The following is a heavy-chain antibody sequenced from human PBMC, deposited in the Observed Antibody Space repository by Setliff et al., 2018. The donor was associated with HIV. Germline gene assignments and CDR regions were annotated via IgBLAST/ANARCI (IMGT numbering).Heavy chain of an antibody. V-gene: IGHV4-38-2*01. CDR3: VSGPLSGYGYYFDY. D-gene: IGHD3-3*01. J-gene: IGHJ4*02. CDR2: IYHSGTT. Sequence: PSETLSLTCAVSGYSISSGHYWGWIRQPPGKGLEWIESIYHSGTTYDNPSLKSRVTISVDTSKNQFSLKLRSVTAADTAVYYCVSGPLSGYGYYFDYWGQGALVTVSS. CDR1: GYSISSGHY.